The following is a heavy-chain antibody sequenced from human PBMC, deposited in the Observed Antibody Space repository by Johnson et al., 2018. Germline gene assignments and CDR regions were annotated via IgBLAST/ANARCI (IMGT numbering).Heavy chain of an antibody. CDR2: ISYDGSNK. D-gene: IGHD6-13*01. V-gene: IGHV3-30-3*01. CDR3: ARDSCAYSSSCQKVAFDI. CDR1: GFTFSSYA. J-gene: IGHJ3*02. Sequence: VQLVESGGGVVQPGRSLRLSCAASGFTFSSYAMHWVRQAPGKGLEWVAVISYDGSNKYYADSVKGRFTISRDNSKNTLYLQMNSLRAEETAVYYCARDSCAYSSSCQKVAFDIWGQGTMVTVSS.